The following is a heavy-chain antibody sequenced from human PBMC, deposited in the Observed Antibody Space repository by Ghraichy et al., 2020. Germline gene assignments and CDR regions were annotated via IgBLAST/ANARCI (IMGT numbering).Heavy chain of an antibody. D-gene: IGHD3-22*01. CDR1: GGSISSSSYY. V-gene: IGHV4-39*01. J-gene: IGHJ4*02. Sequence: SETLSLTCTVSGGSISSSSYYWGWIRQPPGKGLEWIGSIYYSGSTYYNPSLKSRVTISVDTSKNQFSLKLSSVTAADTAVYYCASVPTYYYDSSGYYRFDYWGQGTLVTVSS. CDR2: IYYSGST. CDR3: ASVPTYYYDSSGYYRFDY.